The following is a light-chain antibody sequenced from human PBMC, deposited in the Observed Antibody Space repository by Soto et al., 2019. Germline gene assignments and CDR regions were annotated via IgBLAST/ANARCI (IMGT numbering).Light chain of an antibody. CDR3: CSYTSSSTYV. V-gene: IGLV2-14*03. CDR1: SSDVGAYNS. Sequence: QSALTQPASVSGSPGQSIAISCTGTSSDVGAYNSVSWYQQHPGRAPKLMIHDVSDRPSGVSNRFSGSKSGNTASLTISGLQAEDEADYYCCSYTSSSTYVFGTGTKLTVL. CDR2: DVS. J-gene: IGLJ1*01.